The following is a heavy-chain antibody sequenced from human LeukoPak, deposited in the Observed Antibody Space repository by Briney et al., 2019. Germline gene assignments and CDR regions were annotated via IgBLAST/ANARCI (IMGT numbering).Heavy chain of an antibody. V-gene: IGHV3-48*04. CDR2: ISSSSSTI. Sequence: PGGSLRLSCAASGFTFSSYSMNWVRQAPGKGLERVSYISSSSSTIYYADSVKGRFPISRDNAKNSLYLQMNSLRAEDTAVYYCAREYYYDSSGYSDYWGQGTLVTVSS. J-gene: IGHJ4*02. CDR3: AREYYYDSSGYSDY. D-gene: IGHD3-22*01. CDR1: GFTFSSYS.